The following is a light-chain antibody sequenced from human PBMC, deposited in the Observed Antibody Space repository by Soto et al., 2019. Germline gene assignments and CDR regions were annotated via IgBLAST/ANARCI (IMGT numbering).Light chain of an antibody. J-gene: IGKJ1*01. CDR1: QSVSSD. Sequence: EIVLTQSPATLSLSPGERATLSCRASQSVSSDLAWYQQKPGQAPRLLIYDASKRATGIPARFSGSGSGTDFTLTISSLEPEDFAVYYCQQYGSSRTFGQGTKVDIK. V-gene: IGKV3-11*01. CDR3: QQYGSSRT. CDR2: DAS.